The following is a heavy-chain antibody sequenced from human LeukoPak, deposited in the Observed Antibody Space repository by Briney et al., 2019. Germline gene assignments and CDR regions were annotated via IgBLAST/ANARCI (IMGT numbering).Heavy chain of an antibody. CDR1: GGSVNNYF. Sequence: PSETLSLTCTVSGGSVNNYFWSWIRRPPGKGLEWIGYIDDSGNTDYNPSLKSQVSISIAKSKNQFFLKLSSVTAADTAMYYCARGRTSGWYEYYFDYWGQGTPVTVSS. D-gene: IGHD6-19*01. CDR2: IDDSGNT. J-gene: IGHJ4*02. CDR3: ARGRTSGWYEYYFDY. V-gene: IGHV4-59*02.